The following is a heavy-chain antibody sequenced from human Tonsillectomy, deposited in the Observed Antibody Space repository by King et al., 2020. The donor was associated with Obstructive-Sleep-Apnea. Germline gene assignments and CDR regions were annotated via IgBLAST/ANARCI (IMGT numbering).Heavy chain of an antibody. V-gene: IGHV3-30*03. CDR1: GFTFSNYG. J-gene: IGHJ5*02. CDR2: ISYDGSDK. CDR3: GGYNWFDP. D-gene: IGHD6-13*01. Sequence: VQLVESGGGVVQPGRSLRLSCAASGFTFSNYGMHWVRQAPGEGLEWVAIISYDGSDKYYADTLNGRFTIPRDNSKSTLYLQMNSLRPYDTAVYYCGGYNWFDPWGQGTLVTVSS.